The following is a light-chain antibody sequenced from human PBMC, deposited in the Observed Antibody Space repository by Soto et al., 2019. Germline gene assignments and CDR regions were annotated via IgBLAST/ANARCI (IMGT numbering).Light chain of an antibody. CDR3: SSYTTSITVV. J-gene: IGLJ2*01. V-gene: IGLV2-18*02. CDR1: SSDIGSYNR. Sequence: QSALTQPPSVSGSPGQSVTNSCTGTSSDIGSYNRVSWYQQPPGTAPKLIIYEVSNRPSGVPDRFSGSKSGNTASLTISGLQADDEADYYCSSYTTSITVVFGGGTKLTVL. CDR2: EVS.